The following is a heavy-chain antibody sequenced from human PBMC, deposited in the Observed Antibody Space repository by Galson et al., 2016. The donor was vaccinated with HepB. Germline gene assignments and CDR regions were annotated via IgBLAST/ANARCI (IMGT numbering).Heavy chain of an antibody. J-gene: IGHJ4*02. CDR1: GGSISGYY. D-gene: IGHD3-10*02. Sequence: ATLSLTCNVSGGSISGYYCSWIRQPPGKGLEGIGYIYYSGSTNYNPSLKSRVTISGDTSKNQFSLKLNPLTAADTAVYYCSDGDNCGDGSNGAPGAVHHPPRLQCRVTMSGETSKNPFSLKVSSVTATDPAVYYLAAGYNLDYWGQGALVTVSS. V-gene: IGHV4-59*12. CDR2: IYYSGST. CDR3: SDGDNCGDGSNGAPGAVHHPPRLQCRVTMSGETSKNPFSLKVSSVTATDPAVYYLAAGYNLDY.